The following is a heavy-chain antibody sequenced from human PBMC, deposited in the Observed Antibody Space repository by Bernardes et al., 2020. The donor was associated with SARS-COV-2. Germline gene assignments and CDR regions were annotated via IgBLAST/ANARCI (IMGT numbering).Heavy chain of an antibody. CDR2: ISIGGTNT. V-gene: IGHV3-23*01. Sequence: GGSLRVSCEVSGSTFSTAAMSWVRQAPGKGLEWVSGISIGGTNTYYADSVMGRFTISGDYSKNTLYLQMNSLSAEDTGIYYCAKEVPANDYWGQGTLVTVSS. CDR1: GSTFSTAA. CDR3: AKEVPANDY. J-gene: IGHJ4*02. D-gene: IGHD2-2*01.